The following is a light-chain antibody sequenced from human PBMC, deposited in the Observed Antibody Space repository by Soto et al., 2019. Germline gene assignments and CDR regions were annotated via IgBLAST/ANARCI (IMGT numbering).Light chain of an antibody. J-gene: IGKJ2*01. V-gene: IGKV3-20*01. CDR1: QSVSNSY. CDR3: QQDGSSPT. CDR2: GAS. Sequence: EIVLTQSPGTLSLSPGERATLSCRASQSVSNSYLAWYQQKPGQAPRLLIYGASSRATGIPDRFSGSGSGTDFTLTISRLEPEDFAVYYCQQDGSSPTFGQGTKLEIK.